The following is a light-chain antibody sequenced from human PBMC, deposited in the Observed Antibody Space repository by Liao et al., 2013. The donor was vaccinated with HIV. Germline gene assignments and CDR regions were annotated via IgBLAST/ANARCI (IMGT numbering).Light chain of an antibody. CDR2: QDN. J-gene: IGLJ3*02. CDR1: KLGDRF. CDR3: QAWDSDSYWV. V-gene: IGLV3-1*01. Sequence: SYELTQPPSVSVSPGQTASITCSGDKLGDRFTCWYQQKPGQSPILVIYQDNKRPSGIPERFSGSNSGNTATLTISGTQPLDEADYYCQAWDSDSYWVFGGGTQLTVL.